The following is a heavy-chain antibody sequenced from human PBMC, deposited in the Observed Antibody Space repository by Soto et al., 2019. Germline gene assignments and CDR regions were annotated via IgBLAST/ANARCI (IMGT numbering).Heavy chain of an antibody. CDR1: GGTFSSYT. CDR3: ARDQYYYDSSGTRGAFDI. V-gene: IGHV1-69*02. D-gene: IGHD3-22*01. J-gene: IGHJ3*02. CDR2: IIPILGIA. Sequence: QVQLVQSGAEVKKPGSSVKVSCKASGGTFSSYTISWVRQAPGQGLEWMGRIIPILGIANYAQKFQGRVTITADKSTSTAYMELSSLRSEDTAVYYCARDQYYYDSSGTRGAFDIWGQGTMVTVSS.